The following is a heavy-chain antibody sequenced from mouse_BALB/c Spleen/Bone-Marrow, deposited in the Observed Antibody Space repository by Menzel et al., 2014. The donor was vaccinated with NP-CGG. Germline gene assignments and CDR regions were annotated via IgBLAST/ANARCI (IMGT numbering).Heavy chain of an antibody. CDR1: GFTFSSYT. J-gene: IGHJ2*01. D-gene: IGHD1-1*01. CDR3: ARRSGTTYYFDY. Sequence: EVKLVESGGGLVQPGGSLKLSCAASGFTFSSYTMSWVRQTPEKRLEWVAYISNGGGSTYYPDTVKGRFTISRDNAKNTLYLQMSNLKSKDTAMDYCARRSGTTYYFDYWGQGTTLTVSS. V-gene: IGHV5-12-2*01. CDR2: ISNGGGST.